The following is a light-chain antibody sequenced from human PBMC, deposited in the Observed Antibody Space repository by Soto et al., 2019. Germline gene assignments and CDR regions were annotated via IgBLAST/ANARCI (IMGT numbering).Light chain of an antibody. CDR1: SGSIASNY. CDR2: KNN. CDR3: QSYDSTSKV. Sequence: NFMLTQPHSVSESPGKTVTISCTGSSGSIASNYVQWFQQRPGSAPTTMISKNNQRPSGVPDRFSGSIDSSSNSASLTISGLKTEDEADYYCQSYDSTSKVFGGGTKLTVL. V-gene: IGLV6-57*02. J-gene: IGLJ3*02.